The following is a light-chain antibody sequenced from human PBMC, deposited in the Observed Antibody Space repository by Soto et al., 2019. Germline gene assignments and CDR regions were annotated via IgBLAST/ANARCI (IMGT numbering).Light chain of an antibody. J-gene: IGKJ4*01. CDR1: QSISNY. CDR3: QQSYGTPLT. V-gene: IGKV1-39*01. CDR2: AAS. Sequence: DMEMTQSPSSLSASVGDRVPITCRASQSISNYLNWYQHKPGKVPKLLIYAASSLQSGVPTRFSGSGSGTHFTLTINSLQPEDFATYYCQQSYGTPLTFGGGTKIEIK.